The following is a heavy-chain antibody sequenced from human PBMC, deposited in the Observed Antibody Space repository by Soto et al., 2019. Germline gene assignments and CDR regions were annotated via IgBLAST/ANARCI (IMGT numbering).Heavy chain of an antibody. CDR3: ARGEDAFFYYGLDV. V-gene: IGHV4-59*01. Sequence: SETLSLTCTVSGGSITSSYWSWIRRPPGKGLEWIAYIYDTGISGYTPSTSYNPSLKSRVTMSVDTSKSQFSLKLTSMTAADTAVYYCARGEDAFFYYGLDVWGQGFTVTVSS. J-gene: IGHJ6*02. CDR2: IYDTGISGYTPST. CDR1: GGSITSSY.